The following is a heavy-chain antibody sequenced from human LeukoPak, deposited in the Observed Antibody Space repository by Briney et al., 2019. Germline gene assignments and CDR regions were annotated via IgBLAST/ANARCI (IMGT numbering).Heavy chain of an antibody. V-gene: IGHV4-59*08. Sequence: SETLSLTCTVSGGSISSYYWSWIRQPPGKGLEWIGYIYYSGSTNYNPSLKSRVTISVDTSKNQFSLKLSSVTAADTAVYYCARLCAAANDYWGQGTLVTVSS. J-gene: IGHJ4*02. CDR1: GGSISSYY. D-gene: IGHD2-2*01. CDR3: ARLCAAANDY. CDR2: IYYSGST.